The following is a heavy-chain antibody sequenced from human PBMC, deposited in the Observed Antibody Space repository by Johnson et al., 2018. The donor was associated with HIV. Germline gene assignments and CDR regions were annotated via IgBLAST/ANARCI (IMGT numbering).Heavy chain of an antibody. CDR2: IYSGGST. Sequence: VQLVESGGGLVQPGGSLRLSCAASGFTVSSNYMSWVRQAPGKGLEWVSVIYSGGSTYYADSVKGRFTISSDNSKNTLYLQMDNLRVEDTAIYYCARDGESKRLPLGDAFDVWGQGTLVTVSS. CDR3: ARDGESKRLPLGDAFDV. CDR1: GFTVSSNY. J-gene: IGHJ3*01. V-gene: IGHV3-66*01. D-gene: IGHD6-25*01.